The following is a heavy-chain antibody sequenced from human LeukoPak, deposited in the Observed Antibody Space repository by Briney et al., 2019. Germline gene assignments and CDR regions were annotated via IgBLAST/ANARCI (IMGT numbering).Heavy chain of an antibody. V-gene: IGHV4-59*01. CDR3: ARGRGGGGTSNNWFDP. J-gene: IGHJ5*02. CDR1: GGSISSYY. Sequence: PSETLSLTCTVSGGSISSYYWSWIRQPPGKGLEWIGYIYYSGNTNYNPSLKSRVTISVDTSKNQFSLKLSAVTAADTAVYYCARGRGGGGTSNNWFDPWGQGTHVIVSS. CDR2: IYYSGNT. D-gene: IGHD2-15*01.